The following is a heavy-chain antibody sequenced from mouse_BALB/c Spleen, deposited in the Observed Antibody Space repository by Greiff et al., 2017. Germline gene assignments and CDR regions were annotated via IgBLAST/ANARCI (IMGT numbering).Heavy chain of an antibody. CDR2: ISGGGSYT. V-gene: IGHV5-6-4*01. D-gene: IGHD3-3*01. CDR3: TREKGYYFDY. CDR1: GFTFSSYT. Sequence: EVQLVESGGGLVKPGGSLKLSCAASGFTFSSYTMSWVRQTPGKRLEGAATISGGGSYTYYPDSVKGRFTSSRDNAKNTLYLQMSSLKSEDTAMYYCTREKGYYFDYWGQGTTLTVSS. J-gene: IGHJ2*01.